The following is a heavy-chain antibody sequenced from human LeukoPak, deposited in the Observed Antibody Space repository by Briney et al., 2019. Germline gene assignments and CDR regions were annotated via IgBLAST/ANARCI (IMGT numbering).Heavy chain of an antibody. Sequence: PGGSLRLSCAASGFTFSSYWTHWVRQAPGKGLVWVSRINSDGSSTSYADSVKGRFTISRDNAKNTLYLQMNSLRAEDTAVYYCARDRQWNYYDSSGYPRPSDWFDPWGQGTLVTVSS. CDR1: GFTFSSYW. V-gene: IGHV3-74*01. CDR3: ARDRQWNYYDSSGYPRPSDWFDP. J-gene: IGHJ5*02. D-gene: IGHD3-22*01. CDR2: INSDGSST.